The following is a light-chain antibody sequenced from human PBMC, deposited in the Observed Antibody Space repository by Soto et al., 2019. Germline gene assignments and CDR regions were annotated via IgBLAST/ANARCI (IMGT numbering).Light chain of an antibody. CDR1: SSDVGGYNY. Sequence: QSALTQPASVSGSPGQSITISCTGTSSDVGGYNYVSWYQQHPGKAPKLMIYEVSNRPSGVSNRFSGSKSGNTASLTISGRHADDDADDYCSSSTSSSSTSYVFGTGTKLTVL. CDR2: EVS. J-gene: IGLJ1*01. CDR3: SSSTSSSSTSYV. V-gene: IGLV2-14*01.